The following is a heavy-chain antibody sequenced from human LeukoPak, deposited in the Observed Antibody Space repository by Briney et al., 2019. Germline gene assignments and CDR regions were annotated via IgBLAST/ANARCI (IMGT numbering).Heavy chain of an antibody. Sequence: ASVKVSCKASGYTFTNYGISWVRQAPGQGLEWMGGIIPIFGTANYAQKFQGRVTITADESTSTAYMELSSLRSEDTAVYYCARDRVVPAAITYYMDVWGKGTTVTVSS. CDR1: GYTFTNYG. D-gene: IGHD2-2*02. CDR2: IIPIFGTA. CDR3: ARDRVVPAAITYYMDV. J-gene: IGHJ6*03. V-gene: IGHV1-69*13.